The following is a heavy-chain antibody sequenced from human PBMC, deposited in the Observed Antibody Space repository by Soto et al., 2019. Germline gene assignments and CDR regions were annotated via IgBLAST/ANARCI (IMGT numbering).Heavy chain of an antibody. J-gene: IGHJ5*02. CDR2: IHAGGST. CDR1: GFSVSNNY. CDR3: ASLAVAEGFDP. V-gene: IGHV3-53*02. D-gene: IGHD6-19*01. Sequence: EVQLVETGGGLIQPGGSLRLSCAASGFSVSNNYMSWVRQAPGKGLEWVSIIHAGGSTYYADSVKGRFTISRDNSKNTVYLQKNGLRDENTAMYYCASLAVAEGFDPWGQGTLVTVSS.